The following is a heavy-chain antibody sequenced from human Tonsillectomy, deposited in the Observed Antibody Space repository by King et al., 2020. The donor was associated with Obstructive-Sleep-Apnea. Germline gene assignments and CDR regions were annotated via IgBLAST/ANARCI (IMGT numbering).Heavy chain of an antibody. J-gene: IGHJ5*02. CDR3: ARGTDILTGYYIP. Sequence: QLVQSGAEVKKPGASVKVSCKASGYTFTSYDINWVRQATGQGLEWMGWMNPNSGNTGYAQKFQGRVPKTRNTSISTAYMELTSLRSEDTAVYYCARGTDILTGYYIPWGQGTLVTVSS. CDR2: MNPNSGNT. CDR1: GYTFTSYD. V-gene: IGHV1-8*01. D-gene: IGHD3-9*01.